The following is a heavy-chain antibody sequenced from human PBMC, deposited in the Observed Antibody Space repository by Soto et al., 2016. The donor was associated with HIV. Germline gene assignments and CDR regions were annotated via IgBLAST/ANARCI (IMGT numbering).Heavy chain of an antibody. Sequence: EVQLVESGGGLVKPGGSLRLSCAASGFTFDDYAMHWVRQAPGKGLEWVSLISGDGGSTYYADSVKGRFTISRDNSKNSLYLQMNSLRTEDTALYYCAKVTRVWSSYSGYFDYWGQGTLVTVSS. J-gene: IGHJ4*02. CDR1: GFTFDDYA. D-gene: IGHD3-10*01. CDR3: AKVTRVWSSYSGYFDY. V-gene: IGHV3-43*02. CDR2: ISGDGGST.